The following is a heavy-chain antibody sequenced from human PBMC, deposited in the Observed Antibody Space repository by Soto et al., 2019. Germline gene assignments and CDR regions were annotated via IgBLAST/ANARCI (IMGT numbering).Heavy chain of an antibody. CDR1: GSTVSSNY. J-gene: IGHJ6*03. CDR2: IYSGGST. Sequence: GGSLRLSCAASGSTVSSNYMSWVRQAPGKGLEWVSVIYSGGSTYYADSVKGRFTISRDNSKNTLYLQMNSLRAEDTAVYYCARTPNLEWLYSPDYYYYYYMDVWGKGTTVTVSS. CDR3: ARTPNLEWLYSPDYYYYYYMDV. V-gene: IGHV3-66*01. D-gene: IGHD3-3*01.